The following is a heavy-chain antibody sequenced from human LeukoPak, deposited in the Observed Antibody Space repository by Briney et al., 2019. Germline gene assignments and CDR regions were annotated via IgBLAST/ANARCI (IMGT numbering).Heavy chain of an antibody. CDR1: GGSISSSSYY. J-gene: IGHJ4*02. V-gene: IGHV4-39*07. Sequence: VKPSETLSLTCTVSGGSISSSSYYWGWIRQPPGKGLEWIGEINHSQSTNYNASLESRVTISVDTSKNQLSLKLSSVTAADTAVYYCVFGVDFDYWGQGTLVTVSS. CDR2: INHSQST. D-gene: IGHD3-10*01. CDR3: VFGVDFDY.